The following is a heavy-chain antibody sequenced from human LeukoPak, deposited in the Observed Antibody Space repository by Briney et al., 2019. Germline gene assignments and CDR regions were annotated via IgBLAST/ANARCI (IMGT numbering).Heavy chain of an antibody. D-gene: IGHD6-19*01. CDR1: GFTFSIYA. Sequence: GGSLRLSXAASGFTFSIYAMSWVRQAPGKGLEWVSGISGSGGSTYYGDSVKGHFTISRDNSKNMVYLQMNSLRAEDTAVYYCAKYGSAWYLDYWGQETLVTVSS. CDR2: ISGSGGST. V-gene: IGHV3-23*01. J-gene: IGHJ4*02. CDR3: AKYGSAWYLDY.